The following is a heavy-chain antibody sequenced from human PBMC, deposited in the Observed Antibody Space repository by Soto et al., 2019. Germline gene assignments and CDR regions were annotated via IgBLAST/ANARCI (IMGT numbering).Heavy chain of an antibody. V-gene: IGHV3-72*01. D-gene: IGHD5-18*01. Sequence: EVQLVESGGGLVQPGESLRLSCAASGFTLSDHYMDWVRQAPGKGLELVGRTRRXXXSYTTEYVASVEGRFTISRDDSXXXXXXXXXXXXXXXXXXXXXXXXRSGRYGYDYWGQGTLVTVSS. CDR3: XXXRSGRYGYDY. CDR2: TRRXXXSYTT. CDR1: GFTLSDHY. J-gene: IGHJ4*02.